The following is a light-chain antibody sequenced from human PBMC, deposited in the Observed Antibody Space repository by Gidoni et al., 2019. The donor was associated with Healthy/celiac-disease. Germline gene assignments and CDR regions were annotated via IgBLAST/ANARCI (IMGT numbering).Light chain of an antibody. Sequence: QSALTQPAPVSGSPGQSITITCTGTSSDVGGYNYVSWYQQHPGKAPKLMIYDVSNRPSGVSIRFSGSKSGNTASLTISVLQAEDEADYYFSSYTSSSTRVFGTGTKVTVL. CDR2: DVS. CDR1: SSDVGGYNY. CDR3: SSYTSSSTRV. J-gene: IGLJ1*01. V-gene: IGLV2-14*01.